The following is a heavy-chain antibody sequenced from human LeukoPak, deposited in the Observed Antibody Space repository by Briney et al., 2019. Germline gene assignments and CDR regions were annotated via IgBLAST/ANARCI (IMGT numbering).Heavy chain of an antibody. J-gene: IGHJ4*02. D-gene: IGHD6-19*01. V-gene: IGHV3-11*03. Sequence: GGSLRLSCAASGFTFSDYYMNWIRQAPGKVLEWISTISRSSSYTNYADSVKGRFSISRDNAKNSLYLQMNSLGAEDTAVYYCAGGIAVTGTGFFDYWGQGTLVTVSS. CDR3: AGGIAVTGTGFFDY. CDR1: GFTFSDYY. CDR2: ISRSSSYT.